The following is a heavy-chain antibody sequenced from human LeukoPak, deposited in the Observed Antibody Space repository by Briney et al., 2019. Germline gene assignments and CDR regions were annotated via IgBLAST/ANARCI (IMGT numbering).Heavy chain of an antibody. CDR2: ISSSTIYI. V-gene: IGHV3-21*01. D-gene: IGHD1-26*01. J-gene: IGHJ4*02. CDR1: RFTFTSYN. Sequence: VGSLRLSCAASRFTFTSYNMNWVGQAPGKGLEWVSLISSSTIYIYYADSVQGRFTISRDNAKNSLYLQMNSLRDEDTAVYYCARGHAGNYFDCWGQGTLDPVSS. CDR3: ARGHAGNYFDC.